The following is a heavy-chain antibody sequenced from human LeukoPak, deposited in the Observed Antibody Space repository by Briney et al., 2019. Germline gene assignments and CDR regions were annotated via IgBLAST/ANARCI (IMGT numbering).Heavy chain of an antibody. J-gene: IGHJ4*02. CDR1: SGSISNFY. CDR2: IYYSGST. V-gene: IGHV4-59*01. D-gene: IGHD3-10*01. CDR3: ARVDSGSHYYFDY. Sequence: SETLSLTCTVSSGSISNFYWSWIRQPPGKGLEWIGYIYYSGSTNYNPSLKGRVTIPVDTSKNQFSLKLTSVTPADTAVYYCARVDSGSHYYFDYWGQGTLVTVSS.